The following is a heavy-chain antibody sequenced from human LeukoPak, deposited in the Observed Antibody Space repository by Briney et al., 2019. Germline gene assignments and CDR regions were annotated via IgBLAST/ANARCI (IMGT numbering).Heavy chain of an antibody. D-gene: IGHD3-22*01. CDR2: IWYDGSNK. CDR1: GVAFDSHG. J-gene: IGHJ4*02. Sequence: GGSLRLSCAASGVAFDSHGMHWVRQAPGKGLEWVAVIWYDGSNKDYADSVKGRFTISRGNSKNTLYLQMNSLRAEDTAVYYCARARNNYDRSGFSALDYWGQGTLVTVSS. V-gene: IGHV3-33*01. CDR3: ARARNNYDRSGFSALDY.